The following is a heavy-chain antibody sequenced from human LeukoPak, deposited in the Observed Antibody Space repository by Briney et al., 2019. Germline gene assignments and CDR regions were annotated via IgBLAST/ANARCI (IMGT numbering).Heavy chain of an antibody. Sequence: GRSLRLSCAASRFTFSSYGMHWVRQAPGKGLEWVAVISSDGSNKYYADSVKGRFTISRDNSKNTLYLQMNSLRAEDTAVYYCAKDWHSSGWYYFDYWGQGTLVTVSS. J-gene: IGHJ4*02. V-gene: IGHV3-30*18. CDR1: RFTFSSYG. CDR2: ISSDGSNK. CDR3: AKDWHSSGWYYFDY. D-gene: IGHD6-19*01.